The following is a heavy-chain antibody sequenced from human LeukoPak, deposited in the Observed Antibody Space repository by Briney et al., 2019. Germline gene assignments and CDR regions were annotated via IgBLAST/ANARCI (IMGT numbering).Heavy chain of an antibody. V-gene: IGHV1-2*02. CDR2: INPNSGGT. Sequence: ASVKVSCKASGYTFTGYYMHWVRQAPGQGLEWMGWINPNSGGTNYAQKFQGRVTMTRDTSISTAYMELSRLRSDDTAVYYCARVGRHCSSTSCYNYYYYYYMDVWGKGTTVTVSS. J-gene: IGHJ6*03. D-gene: IGHD2-2*01. CDR1: GYTFTGYY. CDR3: ARVGRHCSSTSCYNYYYYYYMDV.